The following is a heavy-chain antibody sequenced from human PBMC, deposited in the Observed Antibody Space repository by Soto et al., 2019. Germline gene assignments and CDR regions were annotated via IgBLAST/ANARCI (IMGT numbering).Heavy chain of an antibody. Sequence: EVQLVESGGGLVQPGGSLRLSCAASGFTVSSNYMSWVRQAPGKGLAWVSVIYSGGSTYYADSVKGRFTISRDNSKNTLYPQMNSLRAEDTAVYYCAREPLGYCSGGSCPEADAFDIWGQGAMVTVSS. J-gene: IGHJ3*02. CDR2: IYSGGST. CDR3: AREPLGYCSGGSCPEADAFDI. V-gene: IGHV3-66*01. D-gene: IGHD2-15*01. CDR1: GFTVSSNY.